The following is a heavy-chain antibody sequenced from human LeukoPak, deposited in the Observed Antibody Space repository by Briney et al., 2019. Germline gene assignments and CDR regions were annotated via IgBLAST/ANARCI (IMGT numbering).Heavy chain of an antibody. CDR1: GFTFSSYA. D-gene: IGHD3-22*01. CDR2: ISGSGGST. Sequence: GGSLRLSCAASGFTFSSYAMSWVRQAPGKGLEWVSAISGSGGSTYYADSVKGRFTISRDNSKNTLYLQMNSLRAEDTAVYYCAKDAYYYDSSSYYTFPDYWGQGTLVTVSS. V-gene: IGHV3-23*01. J-gene: IGHJ4*02. CDR3: AKDAYYYDSSSYYTFPDY.